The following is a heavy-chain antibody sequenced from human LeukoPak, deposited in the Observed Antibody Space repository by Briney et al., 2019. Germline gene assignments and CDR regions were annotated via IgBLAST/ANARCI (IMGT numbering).Heavy chain of an antibody. V-gene: IGHV4-39*07. CDR1: GDSISSSGYY. J-gene: IGHJ5*02. Sequence: SETLSLTCTVSGDSISSSGYYWGWIRQSPGKGLEWIGRILSSGSTNYNPSLKSRVTMSVDTSKNQFSLKLSSVTAADTAVYYCARALQLWSSGDWFDPWGQGTLVTVSS. CDR3: ARALQLWSSGDWFDP. D-gene: IGHD1-26*01. CDR2: ILSSGST.